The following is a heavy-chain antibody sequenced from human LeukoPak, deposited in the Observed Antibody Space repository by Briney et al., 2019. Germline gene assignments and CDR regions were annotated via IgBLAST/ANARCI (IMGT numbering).Heavy chain of an antibody. Sequence: GPSVNVSCKACGRTFSIYAIGWVRQASGQGLEWMGRIISIFGIANYAQKFQGRVTITADKSTSTAYMELSSLRSEDTAVYYCARDGGSGSYRFDYWGQGTLVTVSS. V-gene: IGHV1-69*04. CDR2: IISIFGIA. D-gene: IGHD3-10*01. CDR3: ARDGGSGSYRFDY. CDR1: GRTFSIYA. J-gene: IGHJ4*02.